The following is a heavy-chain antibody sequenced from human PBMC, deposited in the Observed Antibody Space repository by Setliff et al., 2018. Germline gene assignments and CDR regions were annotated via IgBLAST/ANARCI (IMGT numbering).Heavy chain of an antibody. V-gene: IGHV4-59*01. D-gene: IGHD5-18*01. Sequence: SETLSLTCSVSGGSISTYYWSWIRQPPGKGLEWIGNINYSGNSNYIPSLKSRVTISVDTPKNQFSLKLSSVTAADTAVYYCARDRTAYSYGLDVWAQGTTVTVSS. J-gene: IGHJ6*02. CDR2: INYSGNS. CDR3: ARDRTAYSYGLDV. CDR1: GGSISTYY.